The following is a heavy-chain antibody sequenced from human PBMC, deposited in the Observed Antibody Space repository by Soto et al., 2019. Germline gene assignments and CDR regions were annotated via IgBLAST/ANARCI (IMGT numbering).Heavy chain of an antibody. CDR1: GESFSGYY. Sequence: PSETLSLTCAVYGESFSGYYWSWVRQPPGKGLEWIGEINHSGSTNYSPSLKSQVTISVDTPKNQFSLKLRSVTATDTAVYFCARHSGRFGIAGAGVDSWGQGTRVTVSS. J-gene: IGHJ5*01. D-gene: IGHD6-19*01. CDR2: INHSGST. V-gene: IGHV4-34*01. CDR3: ARHSGRFGIAGAGVDS.